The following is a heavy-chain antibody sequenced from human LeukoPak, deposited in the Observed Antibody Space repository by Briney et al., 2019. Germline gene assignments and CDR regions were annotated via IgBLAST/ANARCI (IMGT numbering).Heavy chain of an antibody. V-gene: IGHV1-69*13. Sequence: SVKVSCKASGGTFSSYAISWVRQAPGQGLEWMGGIIPIFGTANYAQKFQGRVTITADESTSTAYMELSSLRSEDTAMYYCARGSTSDWPLDHWGQETLVTISS. D-gene: IGHD2-2*01. CDR2: IIPIFGTA. CDR3: ARGSTSDWPLDH. CDR1: GGTFSSYA. J-gene: IGHJ4*02.